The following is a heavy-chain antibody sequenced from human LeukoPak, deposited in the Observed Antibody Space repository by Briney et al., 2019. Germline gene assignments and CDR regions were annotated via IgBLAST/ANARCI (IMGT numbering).Heavy chain of an antibody. Sequence: SQTLSLTCTVSGAPISSGGYYWSWIRQPPGKGLEWIGYIYYTGSTYYNPSLRTRVTLSVDTSMHQFSLKLSSATAADTAVYYCAREKYCGDGNCYHYFDSWGQGTLVTVSS. CDR2: IYYTGST. CDR1: GAPISSGGYY. V-gene: IGHV4-31*03. CDR3: AREKYCGDGNCYHYFDS. D-gene: IGHD2-15*01. J-gene: IGHJ4*02.